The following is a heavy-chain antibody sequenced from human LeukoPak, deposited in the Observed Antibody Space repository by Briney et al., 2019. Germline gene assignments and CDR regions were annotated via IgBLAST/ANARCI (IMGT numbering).Heavy chain of an antibody. CDR1: GFTFSYFW. Sequence: PGGSLRLSCTASGFTFSYFWMSWVRQAPGKGLEWVANINLDGNERHYVDSVKGRFTISRDNARKSRYLQMNSLRDEDTAVYYCARDNVGATPFDYWGQGTLVTVSS. CDR3: ARDNVGATPFDY. CDR2: INLDGNER. D-gene: IGHD1-26*01. V-gene: IGHV3-7*05. J-gene: IGHJ4*02.